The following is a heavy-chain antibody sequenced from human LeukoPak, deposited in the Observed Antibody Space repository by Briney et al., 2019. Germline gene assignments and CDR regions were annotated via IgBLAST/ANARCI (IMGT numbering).Heavy chain of an antibody. J-gene: IGHJ4*02. Sequence: SGGSLRLSCAASGFTFSSYGMHWVRQAPGKGLEWVAFIRYDGSNKYYADSVKGRFTISRDNSKNTLYLQMSSLRAEDTAVYYCAKDRDSSNPWFDYWGQGTLVTVSS. CDR3: AKDRDSSNPWFDY. D-gene: IGHD6-13*01. CDR1: GFTFSSYG. V-gene: IGHV3-30*02. CDR2: IRYDGSNK.